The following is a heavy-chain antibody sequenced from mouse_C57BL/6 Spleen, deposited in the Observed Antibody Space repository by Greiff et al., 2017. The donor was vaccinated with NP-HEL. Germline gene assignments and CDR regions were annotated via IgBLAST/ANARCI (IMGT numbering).Heavy chain of an antibody. CDR3: ARDGYYGSGREGAWFAY. J-gene: IGHJ3*01. D-gene: IGHD1-1*01. Sequence: EVHLVESGPGLVKPSQSLSLTCSVTGYSITSGYYWNWIRQFPGNKLEWMGYISYDGSNNYNPSLKNRISITRDTSKNQFFLKLNSVTTEDTATYYCARDGYYGSGREGAWFAYWGQGTLVTVSA. CDR2: ISYDGSN. CDR1: GYSITSGYY. V-gene: IGHV3-6*01.